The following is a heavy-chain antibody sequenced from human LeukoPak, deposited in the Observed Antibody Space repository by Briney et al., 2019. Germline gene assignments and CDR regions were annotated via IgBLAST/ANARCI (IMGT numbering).Heavy chain of an antibody. V-gene: IGHV3-33*01. CDR1: GFNFSNYA. D-gene: IGHD3-10*01. J-gene: IGHJ4*02. CDR2: IWYDGSTK. CDR3: ARDSGFGELVTYYFDY. Sequence: PGGSLRLSCAASGFNFSNYAMHWVRQVQGKGRESVAVIWYDGSTKYYANYVKGRFTVSRDNSKNTLYLQMNILRPEDTAIYYCARDSGFGELVTYYFDYWGQGTLVTVSS.